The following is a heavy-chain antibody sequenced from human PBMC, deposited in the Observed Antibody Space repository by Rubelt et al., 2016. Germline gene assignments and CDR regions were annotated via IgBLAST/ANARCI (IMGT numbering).Heavy chain of an antibody. D-gene: IGHD3-3*01. J-gene: IGHJ5*02. V-gene: IGHV3-9*01. CDR1: GFTFDDYS. CDR2: ISCTSGTT. CDR3: ARTSRRVGGGFDP. Sequence: VQLVESGGGLLQPVRSLRLSCAASGFTFDDYSMHWVRQGPGTGLEWVSGISCTSGTTGYVDSLKGRFTISRDNAKNSLYLQMNSLRPDDAAVYYCARTSRRVGGGFDPWGQGTRVTVSS.